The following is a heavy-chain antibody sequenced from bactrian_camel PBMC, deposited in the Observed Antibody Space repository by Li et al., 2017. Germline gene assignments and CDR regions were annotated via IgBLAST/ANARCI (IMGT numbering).Heavy chain of an antibody. CDR2: IVPPGRT. D-gene: IGHD1*01. CDR1: GYGRSTMC. V-gene: IGHV3S53*01. J-gene: IGHJ6*01. CDR3: AADPSPIGCSSRKFVY. Sequence: QVQLVESGGGSVKAGGSLTLSCTTGGYGRSTMCRLGWHREAPGKQRDLVSSIVPPGRTFYADSVKGRFTLSQDNAKNTLYLQMNSLKPEDTAMYYCAADPSPIGCSSRKFVYWGQGTQVTVS.